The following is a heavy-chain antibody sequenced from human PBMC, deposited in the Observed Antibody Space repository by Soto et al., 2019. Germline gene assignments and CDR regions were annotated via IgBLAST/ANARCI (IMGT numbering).Heavy chain of an antibody. CDR2: MNPNSGNT. J-gene: IGHJ6*02. D-gene: IGHD5-12*01. CDR1: GYTFTSYD. V-gene: IGHV1-8*01. CDR3: AREGVAPYYYYGMDV. Sequence: ASVKVSCKASGYTFTSYDINWVRQATGQGLEWMGWMNPNSGNTAYAQKFQGRVTMTRNTSISTAYMELSSLRSEDTAVYYCAREGVAPYYYYGMDVWGQGTPVTVSS.